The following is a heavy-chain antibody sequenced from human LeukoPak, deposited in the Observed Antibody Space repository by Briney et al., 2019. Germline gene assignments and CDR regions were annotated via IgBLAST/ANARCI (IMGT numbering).Heavy chain of an antibody. V-gene: IGHV5-51*01. CDR3: GMSGDRVPLQDDVFDV. Sequence: GESLQISCQVSGSSFTSYCIGWVRPVPGKGLEWMGIIYPGDSGPTYSPSFQGQVTISVDKSINTAYLQWSSLQASDTAMYYCGMSGDRVPLQDDVFDVWGQGTMVTVST. D-gene: IGHD1-26*01. CDR2: IYPGDSGP. CDR1: GSSFTSYC. J-gene: IGHJ3*01.